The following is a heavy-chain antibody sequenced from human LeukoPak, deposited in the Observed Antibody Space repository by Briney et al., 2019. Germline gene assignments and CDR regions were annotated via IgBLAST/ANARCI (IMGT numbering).Heavy chain of an antibody. CDR3: ARGRDYFGGSYRYLDY. CDR2: INHSGST. V-gene: IGHV4-34*01. J-gene: IGHJ4*02. CDR1: GGSFSGYY. Sequence: SETLSLTCAVYGGSFSGYYWSWIRQPPGKGLEWIGEINHSGSTNYNPSLKSRVTISVDTSKNQFSLKLSSVTAADTAVYYCARGRDYFGGSYRYLDYWGQGPLVTVSS. D-gene: IGHD3-16*02.